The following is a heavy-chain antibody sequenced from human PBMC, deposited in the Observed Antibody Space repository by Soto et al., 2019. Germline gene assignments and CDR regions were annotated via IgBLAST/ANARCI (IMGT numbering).Heavy chain of an antibody. CDR2: IYFRGTT. CDR3: ARDERPQDCTNGVCYNGWFDP. J-gene: IGHJ5*02. D-gene: IGHD2-8*01. CDR1: GCTICSYY. V-gene: IGHV4-59*01. Sequence: SETLSLTCTVSGCTICSYYWSWIRQPPGKGLEWIGYIYFRGTTNYNPSLKSRVTISVDTSKNQFSLKLTSVTAADTAVYYCARDERPQDCTNGVCYNGWFDPWGQGTLVTVSS.